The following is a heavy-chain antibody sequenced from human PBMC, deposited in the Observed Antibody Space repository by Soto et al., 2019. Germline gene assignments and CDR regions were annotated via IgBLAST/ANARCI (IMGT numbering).Heavy chain of an antibody. V-gene: IGHV4-59*01. CDR2: IYYSGST. Sequence: SETLSLTCTVSGGSISSYYWSWIRQPPGKGLEWIGYIYYSGSTNYNPSLKSRVTISVDTSKNQFSLKLSSVAAADTAVYYCARAEEDHYYYYMDVWGKGTTVTVSS. CDR1: GGSISSYY. CDR3: ARAEEDHYYYYMDV. J-gene: IGHJ6*03.